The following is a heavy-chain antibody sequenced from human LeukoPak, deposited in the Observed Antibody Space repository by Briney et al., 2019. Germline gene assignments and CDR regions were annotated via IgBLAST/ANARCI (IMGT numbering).Heavy chain of an antibody. CDR2: IRGSGDTT. CDR1: GFTFSSYA. D-gene: IGHD3-10*01. Sequence: GGSLRLSCAASGFTFSSYAMSWVRQAPGKGLEWVAAIRGSGDTTHYADSVKGRFTISRDNSKNPLYLQMRSLRAEDPAVYYCAKDPRLVRGVIVDYWGQGTLVTVYS. V-gene: IGHV3-23*01. J-gene: IGHJ4*02. CDR3: AKDPRLVRGVIVDY.